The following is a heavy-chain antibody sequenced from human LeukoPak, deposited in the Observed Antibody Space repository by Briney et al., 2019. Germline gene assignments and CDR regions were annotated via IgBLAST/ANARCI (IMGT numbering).Heavy chain of an antibody. J-gene: IGHJ4*02. D-gene: IGHD3-22*01. V-gene: IGHV3-30*18. CDR2: ISYDGSNK. Sequence: GGSLRLSCAASGFTFSSYGMHWVCQAPGKGLEWVAVISYDGSNKYYADYVKGRFTISRDNSKNTLYLQMNSLRAEDTAVYYCAKDRHYYDSSGYYYTYFDYWGQGTLVTVSS. CDR1: GFTFSSYG. CDR3: AKDRHYYDSSGYYYTYFDY.